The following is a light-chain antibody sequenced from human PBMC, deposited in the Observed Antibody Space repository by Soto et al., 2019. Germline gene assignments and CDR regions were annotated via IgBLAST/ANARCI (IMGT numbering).Light chain of an antibody. CDR2: EVS. CDR1: SSDVSGYNY. CDR3: SSYAGSYNFFYV. J-gene: IGLJ1*01. V-gene: IGLV2-8*01. Sequence: QSVLTQPPSASGSPGQSVTISCTGTSSDVSGYNYVSWYQQHPGKAQKLMNYEVSKRPSGVPERFSGSKSSNTAYLTVSGLHVEDEADYYCSSYAGSYNFFYVFGTGTNVTVL.